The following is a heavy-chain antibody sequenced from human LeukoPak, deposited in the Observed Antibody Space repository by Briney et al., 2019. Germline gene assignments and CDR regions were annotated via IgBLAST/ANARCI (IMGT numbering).Heavy chain of an antibody. CDR1: GGSISSYY. CDR3: ARVGVGATRANFDY. J-gene: IGHJ4*02. Sequence: SETLSLTCTVSGGSISSYYWSWIRQPPGKGLEWIGYIYYSGSTNYNPSLKSQGTISVDTSKNQFSLKLSSVTAADTAVYYCARVGVGATRANFDYWGQGTLVTVSS. D-gene: IGHD1-26*01. V-gene: IGHV4-59*01. CDR2: IYYSGST.